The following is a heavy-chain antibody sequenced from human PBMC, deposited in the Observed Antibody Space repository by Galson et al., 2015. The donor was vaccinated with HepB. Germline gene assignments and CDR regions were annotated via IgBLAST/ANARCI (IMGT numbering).Heavy chain of an antibody. CDR3: ARDGVGYNWGDFGY. CDR2: IYSGGST. V-gene: IGHV3-53*05. D-gene: IGHD5-24*01. CDR1: GLTVSSSY. Sequence: SLRLSCAASGLTVSSSYMSWVRQAPGKGLERVSAIYSGGSTYYADSVKGRFTISRDHSKNTVYLQMTSLRNEDTAVYYCARDGVGYNWGDFGYWGQGTLVTVSS. J-gene: IGHJ4*02.